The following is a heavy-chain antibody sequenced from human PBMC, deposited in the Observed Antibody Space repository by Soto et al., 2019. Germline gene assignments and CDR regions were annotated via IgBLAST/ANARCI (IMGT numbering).Heavy chain of an antibody. Sequence: PGGSLRLSCEASGFTFSNYWMHWVRQAPGKGLVWVSRISTDGTTTTYADSVKGRFSISRDNAKNTLYLQMNSVRAEDTAVYYCARPLGTSGYYNGAFDMWGQGTMVTVSS. V-gene: IGHV3-74*01. CDR3: ARPLGTSGYYNGAFDM. CDR2: ISTDGTTT. D-gene: IGHD3-22*01. CDR1: GFTFSNYW. J-gene: IGHJ3*02.